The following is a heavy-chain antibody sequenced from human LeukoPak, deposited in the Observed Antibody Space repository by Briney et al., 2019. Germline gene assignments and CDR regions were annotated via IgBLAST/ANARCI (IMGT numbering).Heavy chain of an antibody. V-gene: IGHV4-39*07. CDR2: IYYSGST. CDR3: ARVEDIAVAGT. J-gene: IGHJ5*02. D-gene: IGHD6-19*01. CDR1: GGSISSSSYY. Sequence: PSETLSLTCTVSGGSISSSSYYWGWIRQPPGKGLEWIGSIYYSGSTYYNPSLKSRVTISVDTSKNQFSLKLSSVTGADTAVYYCARVEDIAVAGTWGQGTLVTVSS.